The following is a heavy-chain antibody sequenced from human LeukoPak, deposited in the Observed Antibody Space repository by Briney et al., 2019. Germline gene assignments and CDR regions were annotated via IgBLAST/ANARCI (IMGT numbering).Heavy chain of an antibody. D-gene: IGHD2-15*01. CDR3: ARSGYCSGGSCYGLDY. Sequence: GESLKISCKGSGYSFTSYWIGWVRQMPGKGLEWMGIIYPGDSDTRYSPSFQGQVTISADKSISTAYLQWSSLKASDTAMYYCARSGYCSGGSCYGLDYWGQGTLVTVSS. V-gene: IGHV5-51*01. CDR2: IYPGDSDT. CDR1: GYSFTSYW. J-gene: IGHJ4*02.